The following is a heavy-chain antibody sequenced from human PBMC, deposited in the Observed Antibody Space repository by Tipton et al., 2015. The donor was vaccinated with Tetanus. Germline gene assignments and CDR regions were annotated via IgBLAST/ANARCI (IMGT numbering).Heavy chain of an antibody. D-gene: IGHD3-10*01. CDR1: GFTLTNYA. V-gene: IGHV3-23*03. J-gene: IGHJ4*02. Sequence: SLRLSCVASGFTLTNYAMSWVRQAPGKGLEWVSVLYADVDVAYYADSVRGRFIISRDKSENTLYLQMNSLRAEDTAVYYCAKAKTWINLWFGDHWGQGVLVIVSP. CDR2: LYADVDVA. CDR3: AKAKTWINLWFGDH.